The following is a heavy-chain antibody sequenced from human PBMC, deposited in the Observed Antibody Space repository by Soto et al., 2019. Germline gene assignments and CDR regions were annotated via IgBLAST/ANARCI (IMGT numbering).Heavy chain of an antibody. CDR2: IIPIFGTA. D-gene: IGHD5-18*01. CDR1: GATFSSYA. CDR3: ARGEYSYRNYYYYYGMDV. J-gene: IGHJ6*02. V-gene: IGHV1-69*13. Sequence: SVKVSCKASGATFSSYAISWVRQAPGQGLEWMGGIIPIFGTANYAQKFQGRVTITADESTSTAYMELSSLRSEDTAVYYCARGEYSYRNYYYYYGMDVWGQGTTVTVSS.